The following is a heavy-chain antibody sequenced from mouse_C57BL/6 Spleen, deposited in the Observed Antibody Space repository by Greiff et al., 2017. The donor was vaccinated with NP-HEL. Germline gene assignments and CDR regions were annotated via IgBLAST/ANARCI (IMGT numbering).Heavy chain of an antibody. D-gene: IGHD3-1*01. J-gene: IGHJ2*01. V-gene: IGHV5-17*01. CDR1: GFTFSDYG. CDR3: GRGTGSYYLDY. CDR2: ISSGSSTI. Sequence: EVKLMESGGGLVKPGGSLKLSCAASGFTFSDYGMHWVRQAPEKGLEWVAYISSGSSTIYYADTVKGRFTISRDNAKNTLFLQRTSLRSEDTAMYYCGRGTGSYYLDYWGQGTTLTVSS.